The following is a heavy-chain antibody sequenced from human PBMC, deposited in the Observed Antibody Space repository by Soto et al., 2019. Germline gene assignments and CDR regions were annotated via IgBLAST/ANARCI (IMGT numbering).Heavy chain of an antibody. CDR2: IYYSGST. Sequence: PSETLSLTCTVSGGSISSSSYYWGWIRQPPGKGLEWIGSIYYSGSTYYNPSLKSRVTISVDTSKNQFSLKLSSVTAADTAVYYCARHELRWLQSIDAFDIWGQGTLVTVSS. D-gene: IGHD5-12*01. V-gene: IGHV4-39*01. CDR3: ARHELRWLQSIDAFDI. CDR1: GGSISSSSYY. J-gene: IGHJ3*02.